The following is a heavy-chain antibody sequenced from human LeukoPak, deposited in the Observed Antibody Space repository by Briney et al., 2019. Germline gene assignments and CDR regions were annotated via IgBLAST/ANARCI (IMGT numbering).Heavy chain of an antibody. CDR2: ISSSGSTI. J-gene: IGHJ4*02. D-gene: IGHD1-7*01. Sequence: PVGSLRLSCAASGFTFSDYYMSWIRQAPGQRLEWVAYISSSGSTIYYADLVKGLFTISRDNAKNSLYLQMNRLGAEETAVYYCGRGTGTATYDWGQGTLVTVSS. V-gene: IGHV3-11*04. CDR1: GFTFSDYY. CDR3: GRGTGTATYD.